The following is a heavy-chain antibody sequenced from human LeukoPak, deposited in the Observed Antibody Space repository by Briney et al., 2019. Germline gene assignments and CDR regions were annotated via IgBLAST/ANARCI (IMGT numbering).Heavy chain of an antibody. Sequence: SETLFLTCTVSGGSISSYYWSWIRQPPGKGLEWIGYIYYSGSTNYNPSLKSRVTISVDTSKNQFSLKLSSVTAADTAVYYCAREPYGSGSYPYYYYYMDVWGNGTTVTVSS. D-gene: IGHD3-10*01. J-gene: IGHJ6*03. V-gene: IGHV4-59*08. CDR1: GGSISSYY. CDR2: IYYSGST. CDR3: AREPYGSGSYPYYYYYMDV.